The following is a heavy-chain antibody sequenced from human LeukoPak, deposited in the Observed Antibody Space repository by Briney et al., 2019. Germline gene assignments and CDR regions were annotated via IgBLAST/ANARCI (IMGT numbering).Heavy chain of an antibody. CDR2: INHSGST. CDR1: GGSSSGYY. V-gene: IGHV4-34*01. Sequence: SETLSLTCAVYGGSSSGYYWSWIRQPPGKGLEWIGEINHSGSTNYNPSLKSRVTISVDTSKDQFSLKLSSVTAADTAVYYCARDCFRYCSSTSSYAGLYYYGMDVWGKGTTVTVSS. CDR3: ARDCFRYCSSTSSYAGLYYYGMDV. D-gene: IGHD2-2*01. J-gene: IGHJ6*04.